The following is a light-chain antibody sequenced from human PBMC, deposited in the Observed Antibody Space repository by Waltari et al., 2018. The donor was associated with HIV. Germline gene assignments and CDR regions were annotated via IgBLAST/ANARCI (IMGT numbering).Light chain of an antibody. V-gene: IGLV1-44*01. CDR1: STNLGSKT. J-gene: IGLJ2*01. CDR2: NKN. CDR3: AAWDGSVNYSPVV. Sequence: QSVLTQPPSVSGTPGQRVTISCYGSSTNLGSKTINWYKQLPGTAPKLLIYNKNQRPSGVPDRFSGSKSGTSASLAISGLQSEDEADYYCAAWDGSVNYSPVVFGGGTKLTVL.